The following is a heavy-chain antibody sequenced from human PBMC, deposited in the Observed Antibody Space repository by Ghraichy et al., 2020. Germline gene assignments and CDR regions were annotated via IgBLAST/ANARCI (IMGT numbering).Heavy chain of an antibody. D-gene: IGHD6-6*01. CDR1: GASVSSAGNS. J-gene: IGHJ4*02. CDR3: ARSTSVLTFDY. V-gene: IGHV4-30-2*01. CDR2: IYHSGIT. Sequence: LRLTCAVSGASVSSAGNSWSWIRQPPGKGLEWIGYIYHSGITYYNPSLKSRVAISVDRSKNQFSLRLSSVTAADTALYYCARSTSVLTFDYWGQGTLVTVSS.